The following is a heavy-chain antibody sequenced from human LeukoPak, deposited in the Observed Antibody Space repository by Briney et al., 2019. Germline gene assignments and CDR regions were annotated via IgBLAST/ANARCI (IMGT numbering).Heavy chain of an antibody. CDR1: GFSFSRYG. CDR2: ISYDGSNK. D-gene: IGHD6-13*01. Sequence: GRSLRLSCAASGFSFSRYGIHWVRQAPGKGLEWVAVISYDGSNKYYADSVKGRFTISRDNSKNTLYLQMNSLRAEDTAVYYCAKDRAAAGAVHFYYYMDVWGKGTTVTVSS. V-gene: IGHV3-30*18. CDR3: AKDRAAAGAVHFYYYMDV. J-gene: IGHJ6*03.